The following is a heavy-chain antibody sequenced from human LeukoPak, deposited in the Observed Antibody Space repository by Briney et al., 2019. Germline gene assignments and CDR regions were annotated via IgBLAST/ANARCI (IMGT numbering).Heavy chain of an antibody. D-gene: IGHD6-13*01. CDR3: ARAHLLAAAGYNWFDP. J-gene: IGHJ5*02. V-gene: IGHV1-2*02. CDR2: INPNSGAT. CDR1: AYTFTSFY. Sequence: ASVTVSCTASAYTFTSFYMHWVRQAPGQGLEWMGWINPNSGATNYAQKFQGRVTMTRDTSISTAYMELSRLRSDDTAVYYCARAHLLAAAGYNWFDPWGQGTLVTVSS.